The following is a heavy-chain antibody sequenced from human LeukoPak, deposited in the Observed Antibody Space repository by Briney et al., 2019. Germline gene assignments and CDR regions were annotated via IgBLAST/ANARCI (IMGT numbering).Heavy chain of an antibody. CDR2: INPSGGST. Sequence: ASVKVSCKASGYTFTSYYMHWVRQTPGQGLEWMGIINPSGGSTSYAQKFQGRVTMTRDTSTSTVYMELSSLRFEDTAVYYCARDPPYCGGDSYSSNYFDYWGQGTLVTVSS. D-gene: IGHD2-21*02. CDR1: GYTFTSYY. CDR3: ARDPPYCGGDSYSSNYFDY. J-gene: IGHJ4*02. V-gene: IGHV1-46*01.